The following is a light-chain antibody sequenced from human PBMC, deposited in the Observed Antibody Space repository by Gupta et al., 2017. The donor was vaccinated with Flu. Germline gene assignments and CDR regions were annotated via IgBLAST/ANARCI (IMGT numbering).Light chain of an antibody. Sequence: QSALTQPPSASGSPGQSVTISCPGTSSDVGGYNYVSWYQQHPGKAPKLMIYEVSKRSSGVPDRFSGSKSGNTASLTVSGLQAEDEADYYCSSYAGSNNLRVFGGGTKLTVL. J-gene: IGLJ3*02. CDR3: SSYAGSNNLRV. V-gene: IGLV2-8*01. CDR2: EVS. CDR1: SSDVGGYNY.